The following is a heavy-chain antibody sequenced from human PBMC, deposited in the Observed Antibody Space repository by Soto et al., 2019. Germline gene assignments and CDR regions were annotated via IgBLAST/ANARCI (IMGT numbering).Heavy chain of an antibody. D-gene: IGHD5-12*01. CDR2: IWYDGSNK. CDR3: AREVSGYYNATGYYYYYGMDV. CDR1: GFTFSSYG. V-gene: IGHV3-33*01. Sequence: QVQLVESGGGVVQPGRSLRLSCAASGFTFSSYGMHWVRQAPGKGLEWVAVIWYDGSNKYYADSVKGRFTISRDNSKNTLYLQMNSLRVEDTTVYYCAREVSGYYNATGYYYYYGMDVWGQGTTVTVSS. J-gene: IGHJ6*02.